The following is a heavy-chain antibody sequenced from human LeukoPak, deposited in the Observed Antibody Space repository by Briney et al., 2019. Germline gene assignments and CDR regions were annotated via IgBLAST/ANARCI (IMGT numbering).Heavy chain of an antibody. J-gene: IGHJ5*02. CDR2: IYPGDSDT. D-gene: IGHD2-2*01. V-gene: IGHV5-51*01. CDR1: GYSFTNYW. CDR3: ARGGYCTSTSCYVAYNWFDP. Sequence: GESLKISCKGSGYSFTNYWIGWVRQMPGKGLEWMGIIYPGDSDTRYSPSFQGHVTISADKSISTAYLQWSSLKASDTAMYYCARGGYCTSTSCYVAYNWFDPWGQGTLVTVSS.